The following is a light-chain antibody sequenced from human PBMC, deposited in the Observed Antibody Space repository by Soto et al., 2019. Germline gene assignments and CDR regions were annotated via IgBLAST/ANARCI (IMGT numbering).Light chain of an antibody. V-gene: IGKV1-39*01. CDR1: QSICTY. J-gene: IGKJ2*01. Sequence: DIQMTQSPSSLPASVGDRVTLTCRASQSICTYLNWYQQKPGQGPKLLIYAAYSLQSGVPSRLSGSGSGTDFTLTISSLHPEDFATYYCQRSATIPYTFGQGTKLEIE. CDR3: QRSATIPYT. CDR2: AAY.